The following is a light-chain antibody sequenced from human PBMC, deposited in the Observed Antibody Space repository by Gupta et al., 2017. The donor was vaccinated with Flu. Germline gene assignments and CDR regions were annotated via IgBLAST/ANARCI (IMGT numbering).Light chain of an antibody. Sequence: YVQTQPPSVSVAPGQTARITCEGNNIEMKSVHWFQQRPGQAPVLVFYADSGRPTGIPERFSGSNTETPATLTIXRXEAGDDXDYYCHVWDSSSNHLVFGGGTKLTVL. V-gene: IGLV3-21*02. CDR2: ADS. CDR1: NIEMKS. CDR3: HVWDSSSNHLV. J-gene: IGLJ2*01.